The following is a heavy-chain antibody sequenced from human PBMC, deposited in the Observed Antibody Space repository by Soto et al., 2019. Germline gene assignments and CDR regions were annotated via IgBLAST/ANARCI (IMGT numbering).Heavy chain of an antibody. J-gene: IGHJ5*02. V-gene: IGHV4-61*01. CDR3: VRIRYQLPSSLLWTDP. Sequence: LSLTFTVSGGSVISGSYYWSWIRQPPGKGLEWIGYIYYSGGTNYNPSLKSRVTMSVDTSQTQFSLRLISVTAADTAMYFCVRIRYQLPSSLLWTDPWGQGTPVTVSS. D-gene: IGHD2-15*01. CDR2: IYYSGGT. CDR1: GGSVISGSYY.